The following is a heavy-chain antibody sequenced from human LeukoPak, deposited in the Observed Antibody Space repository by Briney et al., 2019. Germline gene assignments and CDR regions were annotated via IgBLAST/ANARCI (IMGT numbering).Heavy chain of an antibody. Sequence: SVKVSCKASGGTFSSYAISWVRQAPGQGLEWMGGIIPIFGTANYAQKFQGRVTITADESTSAAYMELSSLRSEDTAVYYCARGEAQDYGDLDYWGQGTLVTVSS. D-gene: IGHD4-17*01. CDR1: GGTFSSYA. V-gene: IGHV1-69*13. J-gene: IGHJ4*02. CDR2: IIPIFGTA. CDR3: ARGEAQDYGDLDY.